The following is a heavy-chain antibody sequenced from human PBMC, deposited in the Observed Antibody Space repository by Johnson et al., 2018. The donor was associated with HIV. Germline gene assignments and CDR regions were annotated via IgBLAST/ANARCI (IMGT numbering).Heavy chain of an antibody. CDR2: ISNNGGST. J-gene: IGHJ3*02. D-gene: IGHD4-17*01. Sequence: MLLVESGGGLVQPGGSLRLSCAASGFTFSSYAMHWVRQAPGKGLEYVSAISNNGGSTYYANSVKGRFTISRDNSKNTLYLQMGSLRAEDMAVFYCAREGTVSYGGAFDIWGQGTMVTVSS. V-gene: IGHV3-64*01. CDR3: AREGTVSYGGAFDI. CDR1: GFTFSSYA.